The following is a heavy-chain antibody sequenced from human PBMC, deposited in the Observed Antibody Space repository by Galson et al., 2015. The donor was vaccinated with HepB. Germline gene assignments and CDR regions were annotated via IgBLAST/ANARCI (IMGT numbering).Heavy chain of an antibody. J-gene: IGHJ4*02. D-gene: IGHD6-13*01. V-gene: IGHV1-69*02. CDR2: IIPILGIA. CDR1: GGTFSSYT. Sequence: CKASGGTFSSYTISWVRQAPGQGLEWMGRIIPILGIANYAQKFQGRVTITADKSTSTAYMELSSLRSEDTAVYYCATAAAGSYFFDYWGQGTLVTVSS. CDR3: ATAAAGSYFFDY.